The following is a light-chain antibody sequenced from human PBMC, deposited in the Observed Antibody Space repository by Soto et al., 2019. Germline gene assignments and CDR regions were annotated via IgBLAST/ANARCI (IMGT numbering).Light chain of an antibody. Sequence: EIVMTQSPATLSVSPGERATLSCRASQSVSSNLAWYQQKRGQAPRLLIYGASSRATGIPDRFSGSGSGTDFTLTISRLEPEDFAVYYCQQYGNSPQTFGQGTKVDI. J-gene: IGKJ1*01. CDR2: GAS. V-gene: IGKV3-20*01. CDR3: QQYGNSPQT. CDR1: QSVSSN.